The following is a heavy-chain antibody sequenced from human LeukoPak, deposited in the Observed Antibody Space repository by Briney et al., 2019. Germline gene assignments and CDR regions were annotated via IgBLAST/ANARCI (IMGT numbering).Heavy chain of an antibody. D-gene: IGHD1-1*01. Sequence: GGSLRLSCAASGLTFSSYWMHWVRQAPGKGLVWASRINSDGSSTSYADSVKGRFTISRDNAKNTLYLQMNSLRAEDTAVYYCARDLSPQLEPPGDYWGQGTLVTVSS. CDR2: INSDGSST. J-gene: IGHJ4*02. CDR1: GLTFSSYW. V-gene: IGHV3-74*01. CDR3: ARDLSPQLEPPGDY.